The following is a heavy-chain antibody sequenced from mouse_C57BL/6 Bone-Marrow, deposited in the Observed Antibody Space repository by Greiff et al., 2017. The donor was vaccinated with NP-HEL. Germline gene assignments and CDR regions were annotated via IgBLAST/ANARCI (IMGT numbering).Heavy chain of an antibody. D-gene: IGHD1-1*01. V-gene: IGHV1-7*01. CDR1: GYTFTSYW. Sequence: QVHVKQSGAELAKPGASVKLSCKASGYTFTSYWMHWVKQRPGQGLEWIGYINPSSGYTKYNQKFKDKATLTADKSSSTAYMQLSSLTYEDSAVYYCARGTTVVVRGFAYWGQGTLVTVSA. CDR3: ARGTTVVVRGFAY. CDR2: INPSSGYT. J-gene: IGHJ3*01.